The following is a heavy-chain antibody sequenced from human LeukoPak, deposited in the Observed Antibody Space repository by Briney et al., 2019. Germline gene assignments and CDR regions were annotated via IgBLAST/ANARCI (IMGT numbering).Heavy chain of an antibody. CDR3: ARFGRVMRWFDP. Sequence: SETLSLTCVVSGGSISAYYWNWIRQPAGKGLEWIGRLHSSGETTSNPSLMSRATMSLDTSRNHFSLNLTSVTAADTAVYYCARFGRVMRWFDPWGQGTLVTVSS. J-gene: IGHJ5*02. CDR1: GGSISAYY. CDR2: LHSSGET. D-gene: IGHD3-10*01. V-gene: IGHV4-4*07.